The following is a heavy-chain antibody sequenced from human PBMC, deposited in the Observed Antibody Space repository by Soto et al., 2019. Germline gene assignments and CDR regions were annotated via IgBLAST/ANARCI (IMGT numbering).Heavy chain of an antibody. CDR1: SGSFSGYY. CDR2: ITHGGST. Sequence: QVQLQQWGAGLLKPSATLSLTCAVYSGSFSGYYYSWIRQPPGKGLEWIGEITHGGSTSYSRSLKSRVTMSLDTSEYQFSLKTTSVTAADTSVYYCARGRLFLTPSGLAITYFDYWGQGSLVSVSS. CDR3: ARGRLFLTPSGLAITYFDY. D-gene: IGHD2-21*01. J-gene: IGHJ4*02. V-gene: IGHV4-34*01.